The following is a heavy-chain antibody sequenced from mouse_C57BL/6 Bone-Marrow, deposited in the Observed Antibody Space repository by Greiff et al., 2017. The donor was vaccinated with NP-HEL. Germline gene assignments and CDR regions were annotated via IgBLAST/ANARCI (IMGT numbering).Heavy chain of an antibody. CDR3: ARGYSNFYYYAMDY. CDR2: IDPEGGET. V-gene: IGHV14-2*01. D-gene: IGHD2-5*01. CDR1: GFNIKDYY. Sequence: EVQLQQSGAELVKPGASVKLSCTASGFNIKDYYMHWVKQRTEQGLEWIGRIDPEGGETKYAPKFKGKATITADTSSNTAYLQLSSLTSEDTAVYYCARGYSNFYYYAMDYWGQGTSVTVSS. J-gene: IGHJ4*01.